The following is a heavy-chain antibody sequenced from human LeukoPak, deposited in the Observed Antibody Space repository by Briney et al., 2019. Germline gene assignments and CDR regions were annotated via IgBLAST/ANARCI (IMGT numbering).Heavy chain of an antibody. D-gene: IGHD2-2*01. Sequence: ASVKVTCKASGYTFTSYYMHWVRQAPGQGLEWMGIINPSGGSTSYAQKFRGRVTMTRDTSTSTVYMELSSLRSEDTAVYYCAREGYEDIVVVPAAGGRGFDYWGQGTLVTVSS. J-gene: IGHJ4*02. CDR3: AREGYEDIVVVPAAGGRGFDY. CDR2: INPSGGST. CDR1: GYTFTSYY. V-gene: IGHV1-46*03.